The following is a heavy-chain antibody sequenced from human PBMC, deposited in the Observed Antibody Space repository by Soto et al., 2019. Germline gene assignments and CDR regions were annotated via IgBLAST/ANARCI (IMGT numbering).Heavy chain of an antibody. V-gene: IGHV4-31*03. CDR3: AREYTYGSNFFDC. Sequence: PSETLSLTCTVSGVSISSAAYYWSWIRQHPGKGLEWIGYISHSGSTYYTPSLKSRVIISADTSKNQFSVNLTSVTAADTAVYYCAREYTYGSNFFDCWGQGALVTVSS. D-gene: IGHD5-18*01. CDR1: GVSISSAAYY. J-gene: IGHJ4*02. CDR2: ISHSGST.